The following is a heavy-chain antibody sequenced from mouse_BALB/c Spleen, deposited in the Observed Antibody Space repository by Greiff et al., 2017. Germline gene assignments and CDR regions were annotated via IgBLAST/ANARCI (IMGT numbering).Heavy chain of an antibody. Sequence: GQLKESGAELVRSGASVKLSCTASGFNIKDYYMHWVKQRPEQGLEWIGWIDPENGDTEYAPKFQGKATMTADTSSNTAYLQLSSLTSEDTAVYYCTDYDGRGYWGQGTLVTVSA. CDR2: IDPENGDT. D-gene: IGHD2-4*01. CDR3: TDYDGRGY. V-gene: IGHV14-4*02. CDR1: GFNIKDYY. J-gene: IGHJ3*01.